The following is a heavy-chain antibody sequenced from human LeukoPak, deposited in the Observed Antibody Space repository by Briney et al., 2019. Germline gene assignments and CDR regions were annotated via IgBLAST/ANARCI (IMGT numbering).Heavy chain of an antibody. D-gene: IGHD1-20*01. CDR1: GYTFTGYY. CDR2: INPNSGGT. V-gene: IGHV1-2*06. J-gene: IGHJ3*02. Sequence: ASVKVSCKASGYTFTGYYMHWVRQAPGQGLEWMGRINPNSGGTNYAQKFQGRVTMTRDTSISTAYMELSRLRSDDTAVYYCARGGITGTTRGPTRLNDAFDIWGQGTMVTVSS. CDR3: ARGGITGTTRGPTRLNDAFDI.